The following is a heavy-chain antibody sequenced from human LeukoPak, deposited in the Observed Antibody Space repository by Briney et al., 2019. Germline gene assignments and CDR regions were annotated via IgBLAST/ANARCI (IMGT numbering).Heavy chain of an antibody. J-gene: IGHJ4*02. D-gene: IGHD2-2*01. Sequence: GGSLRLSCAASGFTVSSSYMSWVRHAPGRGLECVSDIYRDGSTYYADSVKGRFTISRDNSRNTVYLQMNSLSAEDTAVYYCAKDAVVPAFFDYWGQGTLVTVSS. CDR3: AKDAVVPAFFDY. CDR2: IYRDGST. V-gene: IGHV3-53*01. CDR1: GFTVSSSY.